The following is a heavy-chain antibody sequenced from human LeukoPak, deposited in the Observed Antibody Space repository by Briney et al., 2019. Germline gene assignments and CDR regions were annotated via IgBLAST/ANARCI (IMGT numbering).Heavy chain of an antibody. Sequence: PGGSLRLSCAASGFTFSSYAMHWVRQAPGKGLEGVAVISYEGSNKYYADSVKGRFTISRDNSKNTLYLQMNSLRAEDTAVYYCARDKDEALDYWGQGTLVTVSS. CDR1: GFTFSSYA. J-gene: IGHJ4*02. CDR2: ISYEGSNK. V-gene: IGHV3-30-3*01. CDR3: ARDKDEALDY.